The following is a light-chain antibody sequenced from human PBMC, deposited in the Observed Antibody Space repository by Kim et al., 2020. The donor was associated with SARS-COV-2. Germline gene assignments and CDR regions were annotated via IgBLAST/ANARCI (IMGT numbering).Light chain of an antibody. CDR1: SSDVGAYKY. J-gene: IGLJ3*02. V-gene: IGLV2-8*01. Sequence: PGQADTNSCTGTSSDVGAYKYVSWYQQHPGKVPKLMIYEVNKRPSGVPDRFSGSKSGNTASLTVSGLQDEDEADYYCSSFAGSTWVFGGGTKLTVL. CDR2: EVN. CDR3: SSFAGSTWV.